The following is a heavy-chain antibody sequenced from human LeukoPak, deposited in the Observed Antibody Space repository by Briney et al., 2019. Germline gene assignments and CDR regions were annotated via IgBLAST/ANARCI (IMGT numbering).Heavy chain of an antibody. CDR2: IKQDGSEK. CDR3: VRERTNYYDSSGYY. Sequence: PGGSLRLSCAASGFTFSSYWMSRVRQAPGKGLEWVANIKQDGSEKYYVDSVKGRFTISRDNAKNSLYLEMNSLRAEDTAVYYCVRERTNYYDSSGYYWGQGTLVTVSS. J-gene: IGHJ4*02. D-gene: IGHD3-22*01. CDR1: GFTFSSYW. V-gene: IGHV3-7*05.